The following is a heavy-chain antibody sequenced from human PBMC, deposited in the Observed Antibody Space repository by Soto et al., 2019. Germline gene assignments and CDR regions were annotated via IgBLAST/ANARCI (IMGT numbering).Heavy chain of an antibody. CDR2: IKSKNDGGTT. CDR1: GFGFTNSW. CDR3: TSAGQYCTSTTCKDY. J-gene: IGHJ4*02. V-gene: IGHV3-15*07. Sequence: EVQVVESGGGLVKPGGSLRLSCAASGFGFTNSWMNWVRQAPGKGLEWVGRIKSKNDGGTTDYAAPVQGRFTISRDDSKTTIYLQMNSLKTEDTAVYYCTSAGQYCTSTTCKDYCGQGTPVTVSS. D-gene: IGHD2-2*01.